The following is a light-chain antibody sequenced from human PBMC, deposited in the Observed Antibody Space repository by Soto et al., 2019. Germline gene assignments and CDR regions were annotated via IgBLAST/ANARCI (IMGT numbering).Light chain of an antibody. CDR1: SSNIGRHG. CDR3: ATWDDSLNGVV. V-gene: IGLV1-44*01. J-gene: IGLJ2*01. Sequence: QSVLTQPPSASGTPGQRVTISCSGSSSNIGRHGVNWYQHLPGAAPKLLIYSNNQRPSGVPDRFSGSTSGTSVSLTISGLQSEDEADYYCATWDDSLNGVVFGGGTK. CDR2: SNN.